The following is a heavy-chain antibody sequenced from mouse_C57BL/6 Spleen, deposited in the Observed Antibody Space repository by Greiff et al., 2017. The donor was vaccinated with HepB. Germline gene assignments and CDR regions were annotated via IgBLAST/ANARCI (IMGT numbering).Heavy chain of an antibody. V-gene: IGHV5-17*01. CDR1: GFTFSDYG. Sequence: EVNVVESGGGLVKPGGSLKLSCAASGFTFSDYGMHWVRQAPEKGLEWVAYISSGSSTIYYADTVKGRFTISRDNAKNTLFLQMTSLRSEDTAMYYVASFLGSYAMDYWGQGTSVTVSS. CDR2: ISSGSSTI. CDR3: ASFLGSYAMDY. D-gene: IGHD3-1*01. J-gene: IGHJ4*01.